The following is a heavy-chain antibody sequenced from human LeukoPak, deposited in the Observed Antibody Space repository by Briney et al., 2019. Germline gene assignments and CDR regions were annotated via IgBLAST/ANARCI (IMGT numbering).Heavy chain of an antibody. CDR1: GFTFDDYA. Sequence: GGSLRLSCAVSGFTFDDYAMHWVRQVPGKGLEWVSCISWNSDNIGYADSVKGRFTISRDNAKNTLYLQMNSLRAEDTAVYYCARGGSYSHNAFDIWGQGTMVTVSS. D-gene: IGHD3-10*01. CDR2: ISWNSDNI. J-gene: IGHJ3*02. V-gene: IGHV3-9*01. CDR3: ARGGSYSHNAFDI.